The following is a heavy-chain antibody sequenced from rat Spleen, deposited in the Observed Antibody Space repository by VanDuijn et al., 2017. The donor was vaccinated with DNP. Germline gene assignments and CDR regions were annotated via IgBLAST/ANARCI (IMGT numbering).Heavy chain of an antibody. Sequence: EVQLVESGGGLVQPGRSLKLSCAASGLTFSDYSMAWVRQAPKKGLEWVATIVYDGSGAYYGDSVTGRFTISRDNAKSTLYLQMNSLRSEDTATYYCASGPTTVVHWGQGVMVTVSS. D-gene: IGHD1-1*01. J-gene: IGHJ2*01. CDR1: GLTFSDYS. CDR3: ASGPTTVVH. V-gene: IGHV5-22*01. CDR2: IVYDGSGA.